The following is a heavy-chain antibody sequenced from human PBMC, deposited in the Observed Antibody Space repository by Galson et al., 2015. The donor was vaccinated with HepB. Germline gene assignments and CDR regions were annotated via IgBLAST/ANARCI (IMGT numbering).Heavy chain of an antibody. CDR1: GGSISSGGSY. V-gene: IGHV4-31*03. D-gene: IGHD4-17*01. J-gene: IGHJ4*02. CDR3: ARMVYGDAYYFDY. CDR2: IYYSGST. Sequence: LTCTVSGGSISSGGSYWSWIRQHPGKGLEWIGYIYYSGSTYYNPSLKSRVTISVDTSKNQFSLKLSSVTAADTAVYYCARMVYGDAYYFDYWGQGTLVTVSS.